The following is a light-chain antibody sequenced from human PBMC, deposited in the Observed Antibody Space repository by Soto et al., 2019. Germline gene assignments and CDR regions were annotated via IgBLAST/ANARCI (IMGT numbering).Light chain of an antibody. J-gene: IGKJ4*01. CDR2: ATS. V-gene: IGKV1-39*01. CDR1: QSISRH. CDR3: QQSYLTPLT. Sequence: DIQMTQSPSSLSASVGDRVTIACRASQSISRHLNWYQQKPGLAPELLIYATSSLQSGVPSRFSGSGSGTDFALTISSLQPDDFATYYCQQSYLTPLTFGGGTKVEIK.